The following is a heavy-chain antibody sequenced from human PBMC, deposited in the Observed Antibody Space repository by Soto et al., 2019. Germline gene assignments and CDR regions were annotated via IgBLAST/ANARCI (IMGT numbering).Heavy chain of an antibody. CDR2: MNPNSGNT. Sequence: QVQLVQSGAEVKKPGASVKVSCKASGYTFTSYDINWVRQATGQGLEWMGWMNPNSGNTGYEQKFQGRVTMTRNTSISTAYMELSSLRSEDTAVYYCARGSKGSSWYAYWFAPWGQGTLVTVSS. CDR3: ARGSKGSSWYAYWFAP. D-gene: IGHD6-13*01. J-gene: IGHJ5*02. CDR1: GYTFTSYD. V-gene: IGHV1-8*01.